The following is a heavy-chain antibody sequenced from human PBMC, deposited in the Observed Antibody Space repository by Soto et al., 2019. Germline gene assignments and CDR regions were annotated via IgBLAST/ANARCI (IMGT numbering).Heavy chain of an antibody. V-gene: IGHV5-51*01. J-gene: IGHJ6*02. CDR1: GYTFTNYW. CDR2: IYPGDSDT. CDR3: AASIFYYGMDV. Sequence: VESLKISCKVSGYTFTNYWIGWVRQMPGKGLEWMGIIYPGDSDTKYNPSFQGQVTISADKSITTTYLQWSSLKASDTAIYYCAASIFYYGMDVWGQGTTVTVSS.